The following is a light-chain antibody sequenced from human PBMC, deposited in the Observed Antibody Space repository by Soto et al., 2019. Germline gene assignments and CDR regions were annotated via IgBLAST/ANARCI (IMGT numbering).Light chain of an antibody. CDR2: AAS. CDR3: QKYNSAPRT. Sequence: DVQMTQAPSSLSASVGDRVIITCRASQGISNYLAWYQQKPGKVPKLLMYAASILQSGVPSRFSGSGSGTDFTLTISSLQPEDVATYYCQKYNSAPRTFGGGTKVEIK. J-gene: IGKJ4*01. V-gene: IGKV1-27*01. CDR1: QGISNY.